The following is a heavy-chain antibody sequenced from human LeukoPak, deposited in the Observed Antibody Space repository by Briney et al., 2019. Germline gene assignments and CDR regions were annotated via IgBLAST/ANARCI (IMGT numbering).Heavy chain of an antibody. CDR1: GGSISSSSYY. Sequence: SETLSLTCTVSGGSISSSSYYWGWIRQPPGKGLEWIGSIYYSGSTYYNPSLKSRVTISVDTSKNQFPLKLSSVTAADTAVYYCVGYYYDSSGYYRDYWGQGTLVTVSS. V-gene: IGHV4-39*01. J-gene: IGHJ4*02. CDR2: IYYSGST. CDR3: VGYYYDSSGYYRDY. D-gene: IGHD3-22*01.